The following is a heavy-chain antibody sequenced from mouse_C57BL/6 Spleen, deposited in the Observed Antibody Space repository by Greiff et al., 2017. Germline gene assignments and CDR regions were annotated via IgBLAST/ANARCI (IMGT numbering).Heavy chain of an antibody. CDR1: GYTFTCYW. CDR3: AEAEFAY. V-gene: IGHV1-72*01. CDR2: IDPNSGGT. Sequence: QQSCKASGYTFTCYWMHWVKQRPGRGLEWIGRIDPNSGGTKYNEKFKSKATLTVDKPSSTAYMQLSSLTSEDSAVYYCAEAEFAYWGQGTLVTVSA. J-gene: IGHJ3*01.